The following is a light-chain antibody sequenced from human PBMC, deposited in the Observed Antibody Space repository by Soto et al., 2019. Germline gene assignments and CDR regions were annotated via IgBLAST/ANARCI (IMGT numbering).Light chain of an antibody. CDR3: VLYMGSGIWV. CDR1: SGSVSTSYY. Sequence: QAVVTQEPSFSVSPGGTVTLTCGSSSGSVSTSYYPSWYQQTPGQAPRTLIYSTNTRSSGGPDRFSGSILGNKAALTITGAQADDESDYYCVLYMGSGIWVFGGGTQLTVL. V-gene: IGLV8-61*01. J-gene: IGLJ3*02. CDR2: STN.